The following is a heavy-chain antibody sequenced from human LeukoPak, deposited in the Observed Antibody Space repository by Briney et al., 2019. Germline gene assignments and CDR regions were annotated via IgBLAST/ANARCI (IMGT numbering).Heavy chain of an antibody. J-gene: IGHJ4*02. D-gene: IGHD1-26*01. CDR1: GGSISSSSYY. CDR2: IYYSGST. CDR3: ARCHGGSYYFDY. Sequence: PSETLSLTCTVSGGSISSSSYYWGWIRQPPGKGLEWIGSIYYSGSTYYNPSLKSRVTISVDRSKNQFSLKLSSVTAADTAVYYCARCHGGSYYFDYCDQGTLVTVSS. V-gene: IGHV4-39*07.